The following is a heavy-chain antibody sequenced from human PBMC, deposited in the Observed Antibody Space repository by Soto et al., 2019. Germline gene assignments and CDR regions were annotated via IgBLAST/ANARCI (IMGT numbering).Heavy chain of an antibody. CDR2: IYYSGDN. CDR3: SRHCPVGSGGYSPYYLDS. V-gene: IGHV4-39*01. D-gene: IGHD3-10*01. Sequence: APLSLPCTVSGGSISRSRWGWIRQPPGKGLEWIGNIYYSGDNYYNPSLKSRLTISVDASKNQFSLELSSVTAADTAGEYCSRHCPVGSGGYSPYYLDSWGEGTVVTVSS. CDR1: GGSISRSR. J-gene: IGHJ4*02.